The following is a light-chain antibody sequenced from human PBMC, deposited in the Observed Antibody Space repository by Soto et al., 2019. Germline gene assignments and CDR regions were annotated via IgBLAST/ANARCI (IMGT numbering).Light chain of an antibody. CDR2: EVN. J-gene: IGLJ3*02. Sequence: QSALTQPPSASGSPGQSVTISCTGTSSDVGAYNYVSWYQQYPGKAPKLMIYEVNKRPSGVPDRFSGSKSGKTASLTVSGLQPEDEADYHCTSYAASNIWVFGGRTKLTVL. V-gene: IGLV2-8*01. CDR1: SSDVGAYNY. CDR3: TSYAASNIWV.